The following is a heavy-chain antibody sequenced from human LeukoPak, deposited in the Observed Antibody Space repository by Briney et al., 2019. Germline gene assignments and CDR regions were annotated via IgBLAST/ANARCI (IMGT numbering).Heavy chain of an antibody. CDR1: GFTFSTNA. D-gene: IGHD3-16*01. CDR2: ISGSGGST. CDR3: AKGEVGSAEGGYFDY. Sequence: GGSLRLSCAASGFTFSTNAMSWVRQPPGKGLEWVSIISGSGGSTNYAESVKGRFTISRDNSKNTLYLQMNSLRVEDTAVYYCAKGEVGSAEGGYFDYWGQGTPVIVSS. J-gene: IGHJ4*02. V-gene: IGHV3-23*01.